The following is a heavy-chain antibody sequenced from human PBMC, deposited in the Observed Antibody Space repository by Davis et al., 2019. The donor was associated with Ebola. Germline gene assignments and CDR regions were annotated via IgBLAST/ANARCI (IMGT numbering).Heavy chain of an antibody. J-gene: IGHJ5*02. Sequence: SVQVSCKASGGTFSSYAISWVRQAPGQGLEWMGRIIPILGIANYAQKFQGRVTITADKSTSTAYMELSSLRSEDTAVYYCTSVDYGDSESWGQGTLVTVSS. D-gene: IGHD4-17*01. CDR3: TSVDYGDSES. CDR1: GGTFSSYA. V-gene: IGHV1-69*04. CDR2: IIPILGIA.